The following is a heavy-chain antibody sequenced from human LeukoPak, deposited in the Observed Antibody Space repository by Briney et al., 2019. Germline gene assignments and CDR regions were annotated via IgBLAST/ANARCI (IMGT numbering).Heavy chain of an antibody. CDR1: GVTAITNY. CDR2: IYAGGTT. V-gene: IGHV3-53*01. D-gene: IGHD6-19*01. CDR3: ARDSSGWYDH. J-gene: IGHJ5*02. Sequence: PGGSLRLSCAASGVTAITNYMSWVRHAPGGGLEWVSVIYAGGTTYYADSVRGRFTISRDNSKNTLYLQMNSLRDEDTVVYYCARDSSGWYDHWGQGTLVTVSS.